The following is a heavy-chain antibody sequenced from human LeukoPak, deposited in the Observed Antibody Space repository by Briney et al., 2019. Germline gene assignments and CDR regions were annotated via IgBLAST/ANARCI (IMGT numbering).Heavy chain of an antibody. J-gene: IGHJ4*02. CDR2: DGGTT. V-gene: IGHV3-15*01. D-gene: IGHD4-17*01. Sequence: DGGTTDYASPVKGRFTISRDDSKNTLYLQMNSLKTEDTAVYYCTTDSFHDYGDYPYYFDYWGQGTLVTVSS. CDR3: TTDSFHDYGDYPYYFDY.